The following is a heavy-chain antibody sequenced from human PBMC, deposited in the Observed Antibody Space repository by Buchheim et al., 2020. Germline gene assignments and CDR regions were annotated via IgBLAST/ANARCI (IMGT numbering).Heavy chain of an antibody. CDR1: GFTFSSFW. V-gene: IGHV3-7*01. J-gene: IGHJ5*02. CDR3: ARRSSRAQDYSSFEP. D-gene: IGHD4-11*01. Sequence: EMQLVESGGGLVQPGGSLRLSCAGSGFTFSSFWMSWVRQAPGKGLEWVAHIKQDGSEKYYVDSVKGRFTISRDNAKNSLYLHRNSLRAEYTAVYYCARRSSRAQDYSSFEPSGQGTL. CDR2: IKQDGSEK.